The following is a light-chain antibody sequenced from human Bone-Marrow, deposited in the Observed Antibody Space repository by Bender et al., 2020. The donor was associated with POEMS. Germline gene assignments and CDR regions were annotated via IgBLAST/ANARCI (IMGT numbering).Light chain of an antibody. CDR3: VAWDASLNGWV. CDR2: RNN. CDR1: GSNIGGYP. J-gene: IGLJ3*02. V-gene: IGLV1-47*01. Sequence: QSVLTQPPSVSGTPGQRVTISCSGSGSNIGGYPVYWYQQLPGTAPKLLIYRNNQRPSGVSDRFSGSKSGTSASLAISGLRSEDEANYYCVAWDASLNGWVFGGGTKLTVL.